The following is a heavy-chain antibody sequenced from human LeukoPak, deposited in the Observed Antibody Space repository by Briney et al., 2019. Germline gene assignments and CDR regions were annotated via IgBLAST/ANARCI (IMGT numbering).Heavy chain of an antibody. CDR2: IYHSGST. D-gene: IGHD6-13*01. Sequence: QPSETLSLTCTVSGGSISSSSYYWGWIRQPPGKGLEWIGEIYHSGSTNYNPSLKSRVTISVDKSKNQFSLKLSSVTAADTAVYYCARVGSSSWYGYFDYWGQGTLVTVSS. CDR1: GGSISSSSYY. CDR3: ARVGSSSWYGYFDY. V-gene: IGHV4-39*07. J-gene: IGHJ4*02.